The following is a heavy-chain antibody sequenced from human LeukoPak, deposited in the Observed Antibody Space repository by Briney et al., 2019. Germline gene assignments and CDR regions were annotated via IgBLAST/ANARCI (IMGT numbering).Heavy chain of an antibody. CDR3: AKDRGGYYFDY. Sequence: GGSLRLSCLTSGSTLGTNAMGWVSQAQGEGLEWISGISGSGASTYYADSVKGRFTISRDDSSNTLYLQMTSLRGDDTAVYYCAKDRGGYYFDYWGQGTLVTVSS. V-gene: IGHV3-23*01. CDR2: ISGSGAST. D-gene: IGHD3-10*01. J-gene: IGHJ4*02. CDR1: GSTLGTNA.